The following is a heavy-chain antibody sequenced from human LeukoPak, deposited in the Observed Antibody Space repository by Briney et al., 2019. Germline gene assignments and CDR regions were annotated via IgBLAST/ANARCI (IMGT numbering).Heavy chain of an antibody. J-gene: IGHJ4*02. CDR1: GFTFSSYG. CDR3: AKSDTAMVPGYY. D-gene: IGHD5-18*01. CDR2: IRYDGSNK. Sequence: GGSLRLSCAASGFTFSSYGMHWVRQAPGKGLEWVAFIRYDGSNKYYGDSVKGGFTISRDNKKNTLYLQMNSLRAEDTAVYYCAKSDTAMVPGYYWGQGTLVTVSS. V-gene: IGHV3-30*02.